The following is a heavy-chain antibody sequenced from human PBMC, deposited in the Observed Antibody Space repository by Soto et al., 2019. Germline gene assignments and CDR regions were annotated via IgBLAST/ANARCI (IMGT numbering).Heavy chain of an antibody. J-gene: IGHJ3*02. Sequence: SETLSLTCTVSGVSISSGDYYWSWIRQPPGKGLEWIGYIYHSGSTYYNPSLKSRVTISVDTSKNQFSLKLSSVTAADTAVYYCARETTVVTPLTPTGAFDIWGQGTMVTVSS. D-gene: IGHD4-17*01. CDR1: GVSISSGDYY. CDR3: ARETTVVTPLTPTGAFDI. CDR2: IYHSGST. V-gene: IGHV4-30-4*01.